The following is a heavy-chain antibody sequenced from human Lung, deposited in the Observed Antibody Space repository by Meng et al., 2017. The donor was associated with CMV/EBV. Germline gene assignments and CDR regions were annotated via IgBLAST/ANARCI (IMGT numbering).Heavy chain of an antibody. D-gene: IGHD5-12*01. CDR3: ARDSPGGYGYFDS. V-gene: IGHV4-30-4*01. CDR1: DGFTTSDDYY. Sequence: QGQLWESGPGLGKPSQTRSLTCTASDGFTTSDDYYWSWIRQPPGKGLEWIGYIHYSGTTYYNPSLKSRIAISLDTSKNQFSLNLNSVTAADAAVYYCARDSPGGYGYFDSWGQGTLVTVSS. CDR2: IHYSGTT. J-gene: IGHJ4*02.